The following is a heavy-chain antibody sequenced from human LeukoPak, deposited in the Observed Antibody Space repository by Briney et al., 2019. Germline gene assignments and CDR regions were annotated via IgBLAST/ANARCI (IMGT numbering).Heavy chain of an antibody. V-gene: IGHV3-23*01. J-gene: IGHJ4*02. CDR2: ISGSGGST. CDR3: ARPDSSGYYSSY. Sequence: GGSLRLSCAASGFTFSSYAMSWVRQAPGKGLEWVSAISGSGGSTYYADSVKGRFTISRDNSKNTLYLQMNSLRAEDTAVYYCARPDSSGYYSSYWGQGTLVTVSS. D-gene: IGHD3-22*01. CDR1: GFTFSSYA.